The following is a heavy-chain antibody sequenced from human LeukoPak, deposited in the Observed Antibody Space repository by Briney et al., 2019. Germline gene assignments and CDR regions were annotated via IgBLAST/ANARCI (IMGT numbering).Heavy chain of an antibody. CDR1: GASISSGSGNYY. CDR3: ARGGSGYDSDY. CDR2: IHHSGNT. D-gene: IGHD5-12*01. V-gene: IGHV4-30-2*01. Sequence: SQTLSLTCSVSGASISSGSGNYYCYWVRQPPGKGLEWVGYIHHSGNTYYNPSLKSRVTISVDRSKNQFSLNLASVTAADTAVYYCARGGSGYDSDYWGQGTLVTVPS. J-gene: IGHJ4*02.